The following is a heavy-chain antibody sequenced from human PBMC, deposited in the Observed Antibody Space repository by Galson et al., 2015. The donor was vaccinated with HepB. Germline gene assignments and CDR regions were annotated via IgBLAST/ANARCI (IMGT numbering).Heavy chain of an antibody. CDR1: GFVPSSYA. CDR3: AKGGGYLESFFDH. Sequence: SLRLSCAASGFVPSSYAMSWVRQAPGKGPEWVSGISGSGGSTYYADSVKGRFTISRDNSKNMLYLQMNSLRAEDTAVYYCAKGGGYLESFFDHWGRGILVTVSS. D-gene: IGHD3-22*01. CDR2: ISGSGGST. V-gene: IGHV3-23*01. J-gene: IGHJ4*01.